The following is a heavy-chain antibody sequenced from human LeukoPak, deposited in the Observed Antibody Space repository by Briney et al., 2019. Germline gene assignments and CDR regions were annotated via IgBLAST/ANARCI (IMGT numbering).Heavy chain of an antibody. V-gene: IGHV1-18*01. D-gene: IGHD2/OR15-2a*01. CDR3: ARDFWGSMTATPFDY. CDR1: GYTFTSYG. Sequence: ASVKVSCKASGYTFTSYGISWVRQAPGQGLEWMGWISAYNGNTNYAQKLQGRVTMTTDTSTSTAYMELRSLRSDDTAVSYCARDFWGSMTATPFDYWGQGTLVTVSS. J-gene: IGHJ4*02. CDR2: ISAYNGNT.